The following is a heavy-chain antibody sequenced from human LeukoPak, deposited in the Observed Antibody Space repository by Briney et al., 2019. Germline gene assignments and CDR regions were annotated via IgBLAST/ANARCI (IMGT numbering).Heavy chain of an antibody. CDR3: AKSGTGETDAFDI. CDR1: GFTFSSYA. CDR2: ISGSGGST. V-gene: IGHV3-23*01. D-gene: IGHD7-27*01. J-gene: IGHJ3*02. Sequence: PGGSLRLSCAASGFTFSSYAMSWVRQAPGKGLEWVSAISGSGGSTYYADSVKGRFTISRDNSKNTLYLQMNSLKAEDTAVYYCAKSGTGETDAFDIWGQGTMVTVSS.